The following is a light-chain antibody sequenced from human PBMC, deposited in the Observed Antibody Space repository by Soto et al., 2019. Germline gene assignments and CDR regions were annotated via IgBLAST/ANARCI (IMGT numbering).Light chain of an antibody. J-gene: IGKJ4*01. V-gene: IGKV3D-15*01. Sequence: ESVLTQSPVTLSLSPGERATLSCSASQSVSNNYLAWYQQKPGQAPRLLIYGSSTRATGIPARFSGSRSGAEFTLTISSLQSEDFAVYYCQHYVTWPLTFGGGTKVDI. CDR1: QSVSNN. CDR3: QHYVTWPLT. CDR2: GSS.